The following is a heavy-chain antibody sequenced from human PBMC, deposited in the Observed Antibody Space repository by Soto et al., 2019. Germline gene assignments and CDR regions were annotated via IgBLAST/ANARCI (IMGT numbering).Heavy chain of an antibody. CDR3: ARGGWGCTNGVCSPRYYYYYYGMDV. V-gene: IGHV4-34*01. Sequence: KPSETLSLTCAVYGGSFSVYYWSWIRQPPGKGLEWIGEINHSGSTNYNPSLKSRVTISVDTSKNQFSLKLSSVTAADTAVYYCARGGWGCTNGVCSPRYYYYYYGMDVWGQGTPVTVSS. J-gene: IGHJ6*02. CDR1: GGSFSVYY. D-gene: IGHD2-8*01. CDR2: INHSGST.